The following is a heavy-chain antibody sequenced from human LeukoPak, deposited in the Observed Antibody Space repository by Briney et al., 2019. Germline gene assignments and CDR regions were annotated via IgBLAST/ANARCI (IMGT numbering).Heavy chain of an antibody. CDR1: GGSISSSSYY. Sequence: SETLSLTCTVSGGSISSSSYYWGWIRQPPGKGLEWIGNIFHSGSTYYNPSLKSRVTISVDTSKDQFSLQLSSVTAADTAVYYCARGDSMVREVRIEYYFDYWGQGTLVTVSS. CDR3: ARGDSMVREVRIEYYFDY. V-gene: IGHV4-39*07. J-gene: IGHJ4*02. CDR2: IFHSGST. D-gene: IGHD3-10*01.